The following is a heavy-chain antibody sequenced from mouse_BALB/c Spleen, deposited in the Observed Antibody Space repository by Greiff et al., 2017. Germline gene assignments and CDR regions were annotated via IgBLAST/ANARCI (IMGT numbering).Heavy chain of an antibody. V-gene: IGHV7-3*02. J-gene: IGHJ4*01. Sequence: EVQRVESGGGLVQPGGSLRLSCATSGFTFTDYYMSWVRQPPGKALEWLGFIRNKANGYTTEYSASVKGRFTISRDNSQSILYLQMNTLRAEDSATYYCASSSYDYGGGLYVMDYWGQGTSVTVSS. D-gene: IGHD2-4*01. CDR3: ASSSYDYGGGLYVMDY. CDR2: IRNKANGYTT. CDR1: GFTFTDYY.